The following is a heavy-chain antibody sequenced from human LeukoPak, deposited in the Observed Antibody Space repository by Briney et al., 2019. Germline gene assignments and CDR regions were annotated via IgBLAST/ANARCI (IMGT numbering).Heavy chain of an antibody. Sequence: SETLSLTCTVSGGSISSYYWSWIRQPPGKGLEWIGFIYYSGSTNYNPSLKGRVTIAVDTSKNQFSLELNSVTAADTAVYYCVRGKSYGSYWGQGALVTVSS. V-gene: IGHV4-59*01. CDR3: VRGKSYGSY. J-gene: IGHJ4*02. D-gene: IGHD3-16*02. CDR2: IYYSGST. CDR1: GGSISSYY.